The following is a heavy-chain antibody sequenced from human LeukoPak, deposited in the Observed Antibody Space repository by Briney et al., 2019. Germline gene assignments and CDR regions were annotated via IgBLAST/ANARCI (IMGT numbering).Heavy chain of an antibody. J-gene: IGHJ5*02. D-gene: IGHD4-23*01. CDR3: AKDLRWDHPGLDP. CDR1: GYSFTSYY. CDR2: INPGGGST. Sequence: ASVKVSCKASGYSFTSYYIHWVRQAPGQGLESMGIINPGGGSTSYAQKFQDRVTMTRDTSTSTVYMELDSLRSEDTAVYYCAKDLRWDHPGLDPWGQGTLVIVSS. V-gene: IGHV1-46*01.